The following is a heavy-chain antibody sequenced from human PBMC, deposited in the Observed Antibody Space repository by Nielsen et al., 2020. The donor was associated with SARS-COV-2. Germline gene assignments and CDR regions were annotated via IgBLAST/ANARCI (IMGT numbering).Heavy chain of an antibody. CDR2: IYPGDTDT. D-gene: IGHD4-17*01. CDR3: ARHEVGDYGRVPVDY. Sequence: GGSLRLSCKGSGYSFTSYWIGWVRQMPGKGLEWMGIIYPGDTDTRYSSSFQGQVTISADKSISTAYLQWSSLKSSDTAMSYCARHEVGDYGRVPVDYWGQGTLVTVSS. J-gene: IGHJ4*02. V-gene: IGHV5-51*01. CDR1: GYSFTSYW.